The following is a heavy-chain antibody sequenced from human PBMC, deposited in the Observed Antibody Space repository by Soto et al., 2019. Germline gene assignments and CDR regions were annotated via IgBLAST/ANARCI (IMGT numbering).Heavy chain of an antibody. CDR3: TVIKRRDKYRTPGYRFEP. CDR1: GFTFIHAW. V-gene: IGHV3-15*01. D-gene: IGHD5-12*01. CDR2: IKSRADGETK. Sequence: LRVYCAASGFTFIHAWMSWVRQAPGNVLEWVGRIKSRADGETKDYGAPVRGRFTISRDDSKNTLYLQMNSLKTEDTAIYYCTVIKRRDKYRTPGYRFEPLGPGTLVMVSS. J-gene: IGHJ5*02.